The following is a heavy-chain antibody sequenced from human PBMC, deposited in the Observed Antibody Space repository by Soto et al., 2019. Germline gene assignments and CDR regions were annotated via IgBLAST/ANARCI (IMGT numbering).Heavy chain of an antibody. CDR2: INPIGSST. CDR3: ARDPSSYSNYVDY. J-gene: IGHJ4*02. CDR1: GYIFTTYY. V-gene: IGHV1-46*01. D-gene: IGHD4-4*01. Sequence: ASVKVSCKAPGYIFTTYYMHWVRQAPGHGLEWMGIINPIGSSTSYAQKFQGRVTMTRDTSTSTVYMELSSLRSEDTAVYYCARDPSSYSNYVDYWGQGTLVTVSS.